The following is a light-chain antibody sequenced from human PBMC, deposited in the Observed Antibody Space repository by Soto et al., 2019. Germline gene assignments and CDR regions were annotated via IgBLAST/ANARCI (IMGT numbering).Light chain of an antibody. CDR3: LQEYNYTLT. CDR1: RYIRTA. V-gene: IGKV1-6*01. CDR2: VAS. Sequence: IQMTQSPSSLSASVGDRVTITCRASRYIRTALSWYQHRPGQAPKVLICVASSLQSGVPSRFSGSGYGTDVTLTISSLKKEDGATYYGLQEYNYTLTFGGGTKVDIK. J-gene: IGKJ4*01.